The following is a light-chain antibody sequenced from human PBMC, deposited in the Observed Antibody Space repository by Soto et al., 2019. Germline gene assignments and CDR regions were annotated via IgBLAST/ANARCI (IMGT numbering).Light chain of an antibody. V-gene: IGKV1-39*01. CDR3: QQSYSTS. J-gene: IGKJ1*01. CDR2: AAS. Sequence: DIQMTQSPSSLSASVGDRVTITCRASQSISSYLNWYQQKPGKAPKLLIYAASSLQSGFPSRFSGSGSRTDFTLTISSLQPEDFATYYCQQSYSTSFGQGTKVEIK. CDR1: QSISSY.